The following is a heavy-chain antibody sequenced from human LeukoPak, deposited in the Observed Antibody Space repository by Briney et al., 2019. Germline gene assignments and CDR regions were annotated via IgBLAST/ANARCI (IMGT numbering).Heavy chain of an antibody. V-gene: IGHV5-10-1*01. CDR3: ARLYKLTTLDY. D-gene: IGHD4-17*01. CDR1: GYSFTNYW. Sequence: GESLKISCKGSGYSFTNYWITWVRQMPGKDLEWVGRIDPRDSYTSYSPSFQGHVTISADKSISTAYLQWTSLKASDTAMYYCARLYKLTTLDYWGQGTQVTVSS. CDR2: IDPRDSYT. J-gene: IGHJ4*02.